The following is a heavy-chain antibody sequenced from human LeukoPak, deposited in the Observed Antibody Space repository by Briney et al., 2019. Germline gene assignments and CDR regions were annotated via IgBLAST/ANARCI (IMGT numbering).Heavy chain of an antibody. V-gene: IGHV3-64*02. CDR2: INSDGGST. CDR3: AKGAYYYYMDV. Sequence: GGSLRLSCAASGFTFSSYSMYWVRQAPGKGLEYDSAINSDGGSTYYADSVKGRFTISRDNSKNTLYLQMGSLRAEDMAVYYCAKGAYYYYMDVWGKGTTVTVSS. CDR1: GFTFSSYS. J-gene: IGHJ6*03. D-gene: IGHD3-16*01.